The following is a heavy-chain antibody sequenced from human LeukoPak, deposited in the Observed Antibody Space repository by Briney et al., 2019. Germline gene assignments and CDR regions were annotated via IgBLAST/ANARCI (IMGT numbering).Heavy chain of an antibody. CDR2: ISSSSSYI. CDR1: GFTFSSYS. CDR3: ARAAVGALPDAFDI. D-gene: IGHD1-26*01. V-gene: IGHV3-21*01. Sequence: PGGSLRLSCAASGFTFSSYSMNWVRQAPGKGLEWVSSISSSSSYIYYADSVKGRFTISRDNAKNSLYLQMNSLRAEDTAVYYCARAAVGALPDAFDIWGQGTMVTVSS. J-gene: IGHJ3*02.